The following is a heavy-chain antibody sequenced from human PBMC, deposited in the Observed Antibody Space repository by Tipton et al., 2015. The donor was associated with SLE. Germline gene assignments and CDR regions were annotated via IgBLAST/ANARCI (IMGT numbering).Heavy chain of an antibody. Sequence: TLSLTCTVSGGSISNYHWSWIRQPPGKGLEWIGYIYNSGSTNYNPSLKSRVAISVDTSKSQFSLKMSSVTAADTAIYYCATVHGGLFSFDYWGQGTLVTVSS. V-gene: IGHV4-59*01. CDR2: IYNSGST. J-gene: IGHJ4*02. CDR3: ATVHGGLFSFDY. D-gene: IGHD2-21*01. CDR1: GGSISNYH.